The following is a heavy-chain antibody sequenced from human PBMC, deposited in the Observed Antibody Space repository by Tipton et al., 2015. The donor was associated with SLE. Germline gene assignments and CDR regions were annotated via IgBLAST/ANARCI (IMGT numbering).Heavy chain of an antibody. CDR2: IYYTGST. CDR3: ARQGTGLSYD. D-gene: IGHD1-1*01. CDR1: GGSIGSGSFS. J-gene: IGHJ4*02. V-gene: IGHV4-30-2*01. Sequence: TLSLTCAVSGGSIGSGSFSWSWIRQPPGKGLEWIGYIYYTGSTNYNPSLKSRVTISVDTSKNQFSLKLSSVTAADTAVYYCARQGTGLSYDWGQGTLVTVSS.